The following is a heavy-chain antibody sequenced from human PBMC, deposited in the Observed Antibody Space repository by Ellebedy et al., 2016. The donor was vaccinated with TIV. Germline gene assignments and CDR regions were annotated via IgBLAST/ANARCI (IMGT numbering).Heavy chain of an antibody. Sequence: AASVKVSCKASGYTFTGYYMYWVRQAPGQGLEWMGWIHPEIGDTHYAQTFQGRVTMTRDPSISTAYMELSRLRSDDTAVYYCASEMLWFGIQVNDYWGQGTLVTVSS. D-gene: IGHD3-10*01. CDR3: ASEMLWFGIQVNDY. CDR1: GYTFTGYY. V-gene: IGHV1-2*02. J-gene: IGHJ4*02. CDR2: IHPEIGDT.